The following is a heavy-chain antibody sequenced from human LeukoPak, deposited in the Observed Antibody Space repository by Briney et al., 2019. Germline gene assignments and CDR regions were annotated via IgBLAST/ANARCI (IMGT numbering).Heavy chain of an antibody. V-gene: IGHV4-39*01. J-gene: IGHJ4*02. CDR2: IYYSGST. CDR1: GGSISSSSYY. D-gene: IGHD3-16*01. CDR3: ARQEYDYVWGSYRAFDY. Sequence: SETLSLTCTVSGGSISSSSYYWGWIRQPPGKGLEWIGSIYYSGSTYYNPSLKSRVTISVDTSKNQFSLKLSSVTAADTAVYYCARQEYDYVWGSYRAFDYWGQGTLVTVSS.